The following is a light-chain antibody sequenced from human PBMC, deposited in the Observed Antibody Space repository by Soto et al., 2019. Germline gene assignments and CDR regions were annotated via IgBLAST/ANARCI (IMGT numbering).Light chain of an antibody. CDR3: HQRSNWPQT. CDR2: DAS. Sequence: EIVLTQSPATLSLSPGERATLSCRASQSVSSYLAWYQQKPGQAPRLLIYDASNRATGIPARFSGSGSGTDFTLTISSLEPEDFAVYYCHQRSNWPQTFGQGTKV. J-gene: IGKJ1*01. V-gene: IGKV3-11*01. CDR1: QSVSSY.